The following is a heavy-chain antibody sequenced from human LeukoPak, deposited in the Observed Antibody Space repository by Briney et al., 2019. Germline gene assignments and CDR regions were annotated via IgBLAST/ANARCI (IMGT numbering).Heavy chain of an antibody. Sequence: ASVKVSCEASGYTFTSYYMHWVRQAPGQGLEWMGIINPSGGSTSYAQKFQGRVTMTRDTSTSTVYMELSSLRSEDTAVYYCARDLGDGYNSDYYYGMDVWGQGTTVTVS. CDR2: INPSGGST. CDR1: GYTFTSYY. J-gene: IGHJ6*02. CDR3: ARDLGDGYNSDYYYGMDV. D-gene: IGHD5-24*01. V-gene: IGHV1-46*01.